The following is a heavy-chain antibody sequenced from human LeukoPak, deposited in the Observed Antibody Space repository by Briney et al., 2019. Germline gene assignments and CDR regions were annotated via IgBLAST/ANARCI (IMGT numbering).Heavy chain of an antibody. V-gene: IGHV4-38-2*01. Sequence: SETLSLTCVVSGYSISSGYYWGWIRQPPGKGLEWIGSIYHSGRTYYNPSLMGRVTLSVDTSKNQFSLRLSSVTAADTAVYYCARSQGNEGMGYWGQGTVVTVSS. CDR1: GYSISSGYY. J-gene: IGHJ4*02. D-gene: IGHD1-1*01. CDR2: IYHSGRT. CDR3: ARSQGNEGMGY.